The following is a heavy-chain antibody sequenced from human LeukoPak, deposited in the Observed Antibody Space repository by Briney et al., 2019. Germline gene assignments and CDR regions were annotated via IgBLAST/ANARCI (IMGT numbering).Heavy chain of an antibody. CDR2: ISYDGSNE. J-gene: IGHJ4*02. D-gene: IGHD6-13*01. Sequence: GRSLRLSCAASGFTFSSYGMHWVRQAPGKGLEWVAVISYDGSNEYYADSVKGRFTISRDNSKNTLYLQMNSLRAEDTAVYYCAKGMYSSSWYYFDYWGQGTLVTVSS. CDR1: GFTFSSYG. CDR3: AKGMYSSSWYYFDY. V-gene: IGHV3-30*18.